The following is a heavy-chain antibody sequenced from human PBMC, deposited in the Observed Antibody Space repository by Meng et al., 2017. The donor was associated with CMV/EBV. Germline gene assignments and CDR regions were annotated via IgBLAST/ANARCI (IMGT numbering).Heavy chain of an antibody. D-gene: IGHD2-2*01. V-gene: IGHV3-74*01. Sequence: GESLKISCAASGFTFSSYWMHWVRQAPGKGLVWVSRINSDGSSTSYADSVKGRFTISRDNAKNTLYLQKNSLSAEDTTVYYCARVPYCGSTSCYSTWGQGTTVTVSS. J-gene: IGHJ6*02. CDR2: INSDGSST. CDR1: GFTFSSYW. CDR3: ARVPYCGSTSCYST.